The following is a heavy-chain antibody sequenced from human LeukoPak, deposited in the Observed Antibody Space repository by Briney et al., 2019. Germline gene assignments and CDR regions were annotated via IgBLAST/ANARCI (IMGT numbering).Heavy chain of an antibody. J-gene: IGHJ5*02. CDR2: ISRSSNDT. CDR3: ARLRGYGSGNYPVEP. Sequence: GGSLRLSCAASGFTFSDYYMTWIRLAPGKGLEWVSYISRSSNDTNYVDSVKGRFTISRDNAKNSLYLQMNSLRAEDTAVYYCARLRGYGSGNYPVEPWGQGTLVTVSS. V-gene: IGHV3-11*03. CDR1: GFTFSDYY. D-gene: IGHD3-10*01.